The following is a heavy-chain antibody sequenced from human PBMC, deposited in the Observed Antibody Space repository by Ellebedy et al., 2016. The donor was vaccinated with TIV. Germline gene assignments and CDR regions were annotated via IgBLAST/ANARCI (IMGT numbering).Heavy chain of an antibody. CDR3: ARSGITFFSMNDAFDV. D-gene: IGHD3-3*01. V-gene: IGHV4-59*01. CDR2: LFSSGST. CDR1: GGSISGYY. J-gene: IGHJ3*01. Sequence: MPGGSLRLSCTVSGGSISGYYWSWLRQSPGKGLEWLGYLFSSGSTNYNPSLNSRVPISMDTSKNLVSLKLRSVTAADTAVYYCARSGITFFSMNDAFDVWGHGTMVTVSS.